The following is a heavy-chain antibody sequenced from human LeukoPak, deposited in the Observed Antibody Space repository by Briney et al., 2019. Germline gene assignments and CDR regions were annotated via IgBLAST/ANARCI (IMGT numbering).Heavy chain of an antibody. J-gene: IGHJ6*02. CDR3: ARDIVATTAYYYYYGMDV. CDR2: ISPNSGGT. D-gene: IGHD5-12*01. V-gene: IGHV1-2*02. CDR1: GYTFTGYY. Sequence: ASVKVSCKASGYTFTGYYMHWVRQAPGQGLEWMGWISPNSGGTNYAQKFQGRVTMTRDTSISTAYMELSRLRSDDTAVYYCARDIVATTAYYYYYGMDVWGQGTTVTVSS.